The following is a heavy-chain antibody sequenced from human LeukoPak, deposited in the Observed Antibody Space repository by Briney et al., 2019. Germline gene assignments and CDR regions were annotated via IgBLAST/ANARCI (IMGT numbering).Heavy chain of an antibody. J-gene: IGHJ4*02. CDR3: VNLGYSD. CDR2: IKNDGSDK. D-gene: IGHD5-12*01. CDR1: GFSFSAAW. Sequence: GGSLRLSCEASGFSFSAAWMTWVRQAPGKGLEWVATIKNDGSDKYYVDSVKGRFTLSRDNAKDSVYLQMNSLRVEDTAVYYCVNLGYSDGGQGTLVTVSS. V-gene: IGHV3-7*01.